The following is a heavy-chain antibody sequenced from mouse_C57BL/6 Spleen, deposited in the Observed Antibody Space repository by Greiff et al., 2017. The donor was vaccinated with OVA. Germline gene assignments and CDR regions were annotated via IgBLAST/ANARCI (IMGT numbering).Heavy chain of an antibody. Sequence: QVQLQQSGAELVRPGTSVKVSCKASGYAFTNYLIEWVKQRPGQGLEWIGVINPGSGGTNYNEKFKGKATLTADKSSSTAYMQLSSLTSEDSAVYICARSTAQALFDYWGQGTTLTVSS. D-gene: IGHD3-2*02. J-gene: IGHJ2*01. CDR2: INPGSGGT. V-gene: IGHV1-54*01. CDR3: ARSTAQALFDY. CDR1: GYAFTNYL.